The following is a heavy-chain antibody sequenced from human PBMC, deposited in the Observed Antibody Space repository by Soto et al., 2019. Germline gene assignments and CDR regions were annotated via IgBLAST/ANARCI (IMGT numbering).Heavy chain of an antibody. D-gene: IGHD3-3*01. J-gene: IGHJ6*02. Sequence: GASVKVSCKASGYTFTGYYMHWVRQAPGQGLEWMGWINPNSGGTNYAQKFQGWVTMTRDTSISTAYMELSRLRSDDTAVYYCARDGRVYYDFWSGYLAVGMDVWGQGTTVTVSS. CDR2: INPNSGGT. V-gene: IGHV1-2*04. CDR1: GYTFTGYY. CDR3: ARDGRVYYDFWSGYLAVGMDV.